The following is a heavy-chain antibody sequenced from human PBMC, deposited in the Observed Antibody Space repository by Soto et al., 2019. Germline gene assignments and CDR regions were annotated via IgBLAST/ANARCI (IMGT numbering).Heavy chain of an antibody. CDR1: GYTFTIYY. CDR2: INPSGGST. J-gene: IGHJ5*02. D-gene: IGHD6-13*01. CDR3: ARSRVAAAGQNWFDP. Sequence: GASVKVSCTASGYTFTIYYMHWVRQAPGQGLEWMGIINPSGGSTSYAQKFQGRVTMTRDTSTGTVYMELSSLRSEDTAVYYCARSRVAAAGQNWFDPWGQGTLVTVSS. V-gene: IGHV1-46*01.